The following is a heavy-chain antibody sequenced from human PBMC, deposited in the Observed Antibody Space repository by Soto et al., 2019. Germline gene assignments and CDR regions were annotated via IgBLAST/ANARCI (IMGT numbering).Heavy chain of an antibody. CDR3: AAELGNSGYDGHDY. Sequence: PGGSLRLSCAASGFTFSSCAMHWVRQAPGKGLEWVAVILYDGSNKYYADSVQGRFTISRDNSKNTLYMQMNSLRAEDTAVYYCAAELGNSGYDGHDYWGQGTLVTVSS. V-gene: IGHV3-30-3*01. D-gene: IGHD5-12*01. CDR1: GFTFSSCA. CDR2: ILYDGSNK. J-gene: IGHJ4*02.